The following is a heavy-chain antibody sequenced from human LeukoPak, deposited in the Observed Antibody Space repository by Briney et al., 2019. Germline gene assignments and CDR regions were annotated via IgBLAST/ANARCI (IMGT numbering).Heavy chain of an antibody. J-gene: IGHJ4*02. CDR3: ARDPGYSYGYEGPYYFDY. CDR2: ISSSSSYI. Sequence: GGSLRLSCAASGFTFSSYSMNWVRQAPGRGLEWVSSISSSSSYIYYADSVKGRFTISRDNAKNSLYLQMNSLRAEDTAVYYCARDPGYSYGYEGPYYFDYWGQGTLVTVSS. D-gene: IGHD5-18*01. V-gene: IGHV3-21*01. CDR1: GFTFSSYS.